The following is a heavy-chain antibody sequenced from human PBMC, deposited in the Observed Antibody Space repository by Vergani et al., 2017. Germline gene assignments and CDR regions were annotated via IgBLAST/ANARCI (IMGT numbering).Heavy chain of an antibody. D-gene: IGHD2-15*01. J-gene: IGHJ4*02. CDR2: IIPILGIA. CDR3: ARTQVDWSGGSCYSGLCDY. V-gene: IGHV1-69*04. Sequence: QVQLVQSGAEVKTPGSSVKVSCKASGGTFSSYAISWVRQAPGQGLEWMGRIIPILGIANYAQKFQGRVTITADKATGTAYMELSSLRSEDTAVYYCARTQVDWSGGSCYSGLCDYWGQGTLVTVSS. CDR1: GGTFSSYA.